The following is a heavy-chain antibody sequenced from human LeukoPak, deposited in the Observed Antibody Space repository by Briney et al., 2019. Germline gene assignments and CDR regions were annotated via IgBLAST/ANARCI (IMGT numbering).Heavy chain of an antibody. CDR3: AREPAGSGILGY. D-gene: IGHD3-10*01. Sequence: SETLSLTCTVSGGSISSGGYYWSWIRQPPGKGLEWIGYIYHSGSTYYNPSLKSRVTISVDTSKNQFSLKLSSVTAADTAVYYCAREPAGSGILGYWGQGTLVTVSS. V-gene: IGHV4-30-2*01. CDR2: IYHSGST. J-gene: IGHJ4*02. CDR1: GGSISSGGYY.